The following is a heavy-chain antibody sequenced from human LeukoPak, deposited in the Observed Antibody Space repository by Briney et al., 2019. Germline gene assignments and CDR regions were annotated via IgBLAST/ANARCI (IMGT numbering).Heavy chain of an antibody. CDR2: IIPIFGTA. J-gene: IGHJ5*02. Sequence: ASVKVSCKASGGTFSSYAISWVRQAPGQGLEWMGGIIPIFGTANYAQKFQGRVTITADESTSTAYMELSSLRSEDTAVHYCASYYDYAPQAWFDPWGQGTLVTVSS. V-gene: IGHV1-69*13. D-gene: IGHD3-16*01. CDR1: GGTFSSYA. CDR3: ASYYDYAPQAWFDP.